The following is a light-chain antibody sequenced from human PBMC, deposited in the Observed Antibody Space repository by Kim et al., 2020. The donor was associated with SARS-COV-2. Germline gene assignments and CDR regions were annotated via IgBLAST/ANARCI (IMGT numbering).Light chain of an antibody. CDR3: RQYNSYPYT. Sequence: SAAVGDRVTITCRARQSISSWLAWYQQKPGKAPKLLIYKASSLESGVPSRFSGSGSGTEFTLTSSSLQPDDFATYYCRQYNSYPYTFGQGTKLEI. CDR2: KAS. V-gene: IGKV1-5*03. CDR1: QSISSW. J-gene: IGKJ2*01.